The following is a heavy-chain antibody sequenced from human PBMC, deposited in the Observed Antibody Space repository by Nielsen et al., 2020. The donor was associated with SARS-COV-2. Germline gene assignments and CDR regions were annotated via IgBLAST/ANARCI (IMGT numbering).Heavy chain of an antibody. CDR2: MNPNSGNT. CDR3: ARNAKVGYSYGRYFDY. CDR1: GYTFTSYD. Sequence: ASVKVSCKASGYTFTSYDINWVRQATGQGLEWMGWMNPNSGNTGYAQKFQGRVTMTRNTSISTAYMELSSLRSEDPAVYYCARNAKVGYSYGRYFDYWGQGTLVTVSS. J-gene: IGHJ4*02. V-gene: IGHV1-8*01. D-gene: IGHD5-18*01.